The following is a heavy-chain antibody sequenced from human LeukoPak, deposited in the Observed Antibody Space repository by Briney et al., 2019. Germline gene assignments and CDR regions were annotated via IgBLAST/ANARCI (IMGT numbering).Heavy chain of an antibody. D-gene: IGHD2-2*01. V-gene: IGHV1-8*03. CDR1: GYTFTSYD. CDR3: ARGNPRDCSSTSCLPGGFDP. CDR2: MNPNSGNT. J-gene: IGHJ5*02. Sequence: ASVKVSCKASGYTFTSYDINWVRQATGQGLEWMGWMNPNSGNTGYAQKFQGRVTITRNTSISTAYMELSSLRSGDTTVYYCARGNPRDCSSTSCLPGGFDPWGQGTLVTVSS.